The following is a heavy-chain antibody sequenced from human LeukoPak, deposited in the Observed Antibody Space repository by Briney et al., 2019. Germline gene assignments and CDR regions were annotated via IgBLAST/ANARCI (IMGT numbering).Heavy chain of an antibody. D-gene: IGHD6-25*01. V-gene: IGHV5-10-1*01. CDR3: ASHSSGWYGH. CDR2: IDPSDSYA. Sequence: WVRQPPGKGLEWMGRIDPSDSYANYSPSFQGHVTISADKSISTAYLQWSSLKASDTAMYYCASHSSGWYGHWGQGTLVTVSS. J-gene: IGHJ5*02.